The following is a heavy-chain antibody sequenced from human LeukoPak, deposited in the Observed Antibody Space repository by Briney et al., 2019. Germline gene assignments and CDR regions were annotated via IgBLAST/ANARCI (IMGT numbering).Heavy chain of an antibody. CDR3: ARGPKGRPGDY. CDR1: GFTFSNYG. Sequence: GESLRLSCAASGFTFSNYGMHWVRQAPGKGLEWVAVIWYDGSNKFYVDSVEGRFTISRDNSKNTLYLQMYSLRAEDTAVYYCARGPKGRPGDYWGQGTLVTVSS. CDR2: IWYDGSNK. V-gene: IGHV3-33*01. J-gene: IGHJ4*02. D-gene: IGHD6-6*01.